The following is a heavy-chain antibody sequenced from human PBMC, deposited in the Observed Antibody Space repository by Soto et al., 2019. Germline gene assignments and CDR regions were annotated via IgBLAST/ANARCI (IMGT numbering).Heavy chain of an antibody. CDR2: VSDDGGTT. J-gene: IGHJ4*02. D-gene: IGHD3-9*01. CDR1: GFTFSNYA. V-gene: IGHV3-23*01. CDR3: AKADTGHFRPFEY. Sequence: EAQLLESGGGLVQPGESLRLSCAASGFTFSNYAVSWVRQAPGKGLEWVSVVSDDGGTTFYADSVRARFTISRDNSKNTVDLQMNSLRAEDTAVYYCAKADTGHFRPFEYCGQGTLVTVSS.